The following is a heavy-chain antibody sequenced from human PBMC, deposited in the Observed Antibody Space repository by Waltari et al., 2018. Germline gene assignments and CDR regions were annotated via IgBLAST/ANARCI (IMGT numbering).Heavy chain of an antibody. CDR2: ISYVGSNK. J-gene: IGHJ6*02. CDR1: GFTFSSYG. Sequence: QVQLVESGGGVVQPGRSLRLSCAASGFTFSSYGMHWVRQAPGKGLEWVAVISYVGSNKYYADSVKGRFTISRDNSKNTLYLQMNSLRAEDTAVYYCAKVHFLGSRYYYGMDVWGQGTTVTVSS. D-gene: IGHD3-10*01. CDR3: AKVHFLGSRYYYGMDV. V-gene: IGHV3-30*18.